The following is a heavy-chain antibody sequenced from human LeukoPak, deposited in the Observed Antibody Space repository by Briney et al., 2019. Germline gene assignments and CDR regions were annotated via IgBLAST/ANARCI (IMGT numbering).Heavy chain of an antibody. Sequence: PGGSLRLSCAASGFTFSSYWMHWVRQAPGKGLVWVSRINSDGSSTSYADSVKGRFTISRDNAKNTLHLQMNSLRAEDTAVYYCARTGDTTTMGLLLYYYYYMDVWGKGTTVTVSS. J-gene: IGHJ6*03. CDR1: GFTFSSYW. V-gene: IGHV3-74*01. CDR2: INSDGSST. CDR3: ARTGDTTTMGLLLYYYYYMDV. D-gene: IGHD7-27*01.